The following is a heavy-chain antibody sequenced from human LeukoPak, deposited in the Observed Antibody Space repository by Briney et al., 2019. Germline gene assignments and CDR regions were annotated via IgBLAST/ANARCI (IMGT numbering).Heavy chain of an antibody. CDR3: AKSSGWFDYFDY. V-gene: IGHV3-23*01. Sequence: GGSLKLSCAASGFTFSSYAMSWVRQAPGKGLEWVSAISGGGGSTYYADSVKGRFTISRDNSKNTLYLQMNSLRAEDTAVYYCAKSSGWFDYFDYWGQGTLVTVSS. D-gene: IGHD6-19*01. CDR2: ISGGGGST. J-gene: IGHJ4*02. CDR1: GFTFSSYA.